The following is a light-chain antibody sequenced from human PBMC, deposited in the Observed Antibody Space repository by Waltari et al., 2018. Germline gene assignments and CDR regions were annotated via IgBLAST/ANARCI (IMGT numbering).Light chain of an antibody. Sequence: EIVLTQSPATLSLSPGDSATLSCGASQTVSSNYLAWYQQKPGLAPRLLLSDASIRATGIPDRFSGSGAWTGFTLTIRRLQPEGFAGYFWQEYGSSPLTFGGGAKVEMK. CDR3: QEYGSSPLT. J-gene: IGKJ4*01. CDR2: DAS. V-gene: IGKV3D-20*01. CDR1: QTVSSNY.